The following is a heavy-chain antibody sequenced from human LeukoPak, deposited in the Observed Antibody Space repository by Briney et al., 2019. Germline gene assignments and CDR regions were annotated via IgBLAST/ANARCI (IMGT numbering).Heavy chain of an antibody. Sequence: ASVTVSYTASGYTFTVYYIHWVRQAPGQGLEWMGWINPHSGGTNYAQKFQGGVTMTRDTSITTAYMELSSLRSDDTAVYYCARDVGEYCSSTNCYASHYWGQGTLVTVSS. CDR3: ARDVGEYCSSTNCYASHY. V-gene: IGHV1-2*02. J-gene: IGHJ4*02. CDR1: GYTFTVYY. D-gene: IGHD2-2*01. CDR2: INPHSGGT.